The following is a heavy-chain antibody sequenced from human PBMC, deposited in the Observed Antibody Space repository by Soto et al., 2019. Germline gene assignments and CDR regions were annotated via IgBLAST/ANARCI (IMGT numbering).Heavy chain of an antibody. CDR1: DFILSDAW. Sequence: EVQLEESGGGLIKPGESLTLSCAASDFILSDAWMKWVRQAPGKGLEWVGRIKSKAHGGTTDYAAPLKGRFTILRDDSKNTLYLQMNSLRPEDSAMYYFASYRDSSGLRRYDYWGQGALVTVSS. D-gene: IGHD3-22*01. CDR2: IKSKAHGGTT. CDR3: ASYRDSSGLRRYDY. J-gene: IGHJ4*02. V-gene: IGHV3-15*07.